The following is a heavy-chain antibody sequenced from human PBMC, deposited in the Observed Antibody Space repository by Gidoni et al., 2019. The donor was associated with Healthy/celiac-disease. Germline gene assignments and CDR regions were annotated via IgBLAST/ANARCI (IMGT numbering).Heavy chain of an antibody. V-gene: IGHV3-23*01. CDR2: ISGSGGST. D-gene: IGHD6-13*01. CDR3: ANCPGYSSSWSDY. CDR1: GFTFSSYA. J-gene: IGHJ4*02. Sequence: EVQLLVSGGGLVQPGGSLRLSCEASGFTFSSYAMSWVRQAPGKGLEWVSAISGSGGSTYYADSVKGRFTISRDNSKNTLYLQMNSLRAEDTAVYYCANCPGYSSSWSDYWGQGTLVTVSS.